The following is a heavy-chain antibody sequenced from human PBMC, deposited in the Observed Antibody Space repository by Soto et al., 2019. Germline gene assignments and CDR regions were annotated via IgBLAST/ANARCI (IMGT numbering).Heavy chain of an antibody. Sequence: SETLSLTCTVSGGSMYGGTSYWGWIRQPPGKGLEWIGVVYYSGTTYYNTSLESRVTISIDMSKDQFSLTLSSVTAADTAVHYCAKCADNWFDPWGPGTLVTVSS. CDR3: AKCADNWFDP. J-gene: IGHJ5*02. V-gene: IGHV4-39*01. CDR2: VYYSGTT. CDR1: GGSMYGGTSY.